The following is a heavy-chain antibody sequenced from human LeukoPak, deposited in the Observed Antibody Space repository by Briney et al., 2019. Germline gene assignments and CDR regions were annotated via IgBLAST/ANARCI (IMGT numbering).Heavy chain of an antibody. D-gene: IGHD7-27*01. V-gene: IGHV1-8*02. CDR2: MSPNSGDT. CDR3: ARGPPNWGYDY. J-gene: IGHJ4*02. Sequence: ASVKVSCKASGGTFSSYAISWVRQAPGQRPEWMGWMSPNSGDTGYAQRFQDRVTMTRNTSISTAYMELSSLRSDDTAVYYCARGPPNWGYDYWGPGTLVTVSS. CDR1: GGTFSSYA.